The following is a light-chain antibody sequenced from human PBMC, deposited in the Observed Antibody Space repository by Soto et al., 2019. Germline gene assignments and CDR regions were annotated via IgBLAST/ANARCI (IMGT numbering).Light chain of an antibody. CDR3: QQSSDWPWT. J-gene: IGKJ1*01. V-gene: IGKV3-11*01. CDR1: QSVSSS. Sequence: ALKQSPGTPSLSSGGRATLSCRASQSVSSSLAWYQQKPGQAPRLLIYAASTRATGIPDRFSGSGSGTDFTLTISSLEPEDFAVYYCQQSSDWPWTFGQGTKVDI. CDR2: AAS.